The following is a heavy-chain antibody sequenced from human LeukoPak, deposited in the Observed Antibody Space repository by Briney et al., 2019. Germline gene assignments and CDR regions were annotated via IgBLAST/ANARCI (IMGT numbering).Heavy chain of an antibody. D-gene: IGHD3-10*01. J-gene: IGHJ4*02. V-gene: IGHV3-30*03. CDR1: GFTFSSYG. CDR2: ISYDGSNK. CDR3: ASFMVPEDY. Sequence: GGSLRLSCAASGFTFSSYGMHWVRQAPGKGLEWVAVISYDGSNKYYADSVKGRFTISRDNSKNTLYLQMNSLRAEDTAVYYCASFMVPEDYWGQGTLVTVSS.